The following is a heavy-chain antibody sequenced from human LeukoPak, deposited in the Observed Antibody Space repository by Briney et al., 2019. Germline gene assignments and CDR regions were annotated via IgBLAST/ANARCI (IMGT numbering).Heavy chain of an antibody. CDR3: ARWRYCSSTSCFDAFDI. Sequence: ASVKVSCKASGYTFTSYDINWVRQATGQGLEWMGWMNPNSGNTGYAQKFQGRVTMTRNTSISTAYMELSSLRSEDTAVYCCARWRYCSSTSCFDAFDIWGQGTMVTVSS. J-gene: IGHJ3*02. D-gene: IGHD2-2*01. CDR1: GYTFTSYD. CDR2: MNPNSGNT. V-gene: IGHV1-8*01.